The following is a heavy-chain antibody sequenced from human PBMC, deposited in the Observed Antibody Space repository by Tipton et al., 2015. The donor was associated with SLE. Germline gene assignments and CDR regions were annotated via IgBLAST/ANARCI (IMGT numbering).Heavy chain of an antibody. D-gene: IGHD6-13*01. CDR1: GFTFSNAW. CDR2: IKSKTDGGTT. CDR3: TPRPPPDIAAAGTHDSYGMDV. J-gene: IGHJ6*02. V-gene: IGHV3-15*01. Sequence: GSLRLSCAASGFTFSNAWMSWVRQAPGKGLEWVGRIKSKTDGGTTDYAAPVKGRFTISRDDSKNTLYLQMNSLKTEDTAVYYCTPRPPPDIAAAGTHDSYGMDVWGQGTTVTVSS.